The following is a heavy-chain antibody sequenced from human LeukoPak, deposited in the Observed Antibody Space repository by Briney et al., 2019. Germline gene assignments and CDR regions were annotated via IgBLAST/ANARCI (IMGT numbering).Heavy chain of an antibody. CDR3: VRPSGIAVSGGTDY. D-gene: IGHD6-19*01. CDR2: ISSSGSTI. Sequence: PGGSLRLSCAGSGFTFSSYKMNWVRQAPGKGLEWVSYISSSGSTIYYADSVKGRFTISGDNAKNSLYLQMNSLRADDTAVYYCVRPSGIAVSGGTDYWGQGTLVTVSS. V-gene: IGHV3-48*03. J-gene: IGHJ4*02. CDR1: GFTFSSYK.